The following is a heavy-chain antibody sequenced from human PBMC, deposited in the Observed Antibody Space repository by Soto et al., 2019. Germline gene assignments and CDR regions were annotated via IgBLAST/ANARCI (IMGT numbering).Heavy chain of an antibody. CDR3: GGGLDY. Sequence: EVQLLESGGGLVQPGRSLRLSCAASGLTFSNYGMKWVRQAPGKGLEWVSGIDGTGDSTYYADSVKGRCTISRDNSKNTVYLQMNSLRAEYTAIYDCGGGLDYWGQGTLVNVSS. J-gene: IGHJ4*02. CDR1: GLTFSNYG. V-gene: IGHV3-23*01. CDR2: IDGTGDST.